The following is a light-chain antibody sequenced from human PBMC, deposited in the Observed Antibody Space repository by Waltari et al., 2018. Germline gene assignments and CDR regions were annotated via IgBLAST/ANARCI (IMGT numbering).Light chain of an antibody. CDR2: YKSDSAK. V-gene: IGLV5-45*01. Sequence: QAVLTQPASLSASPGASASLTCTLRSGINVGTYRIYWYQQKPGSPPQYLLGYKSDSAKQHGSGVPSRFSGSKDASANAGILLISGLQSEDEADYYCMIWHSSAWVFGGGTKLTVL. CDR1: SGINVGTYR. CDR3: MIWHSSAWV. J-gene: IGLJ3*02.